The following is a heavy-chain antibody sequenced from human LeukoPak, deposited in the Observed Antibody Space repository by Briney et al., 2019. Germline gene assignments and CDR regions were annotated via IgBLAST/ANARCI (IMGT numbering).Heavy chain of an antibody. CDR1: GFSLSTSGVG. V-gene: IGHV2-5*02. J-gene: IGHJ4*02. CDR3: AHRPSGSWYFDYFDY. D-gene: IGHD6-13*01. CDR2: IYWDDDK. Sequence: SGPTLVKPTQSLTLTCTFSGFSLSTSGVGVGWIRQPPGKALEWLALIYWDDDKRYSPSLKSRLTITKDTSKNQVVLTMTNMDPVDTATYYCAHRPSGSWYFDYFDYWGQGTLVTVSS.